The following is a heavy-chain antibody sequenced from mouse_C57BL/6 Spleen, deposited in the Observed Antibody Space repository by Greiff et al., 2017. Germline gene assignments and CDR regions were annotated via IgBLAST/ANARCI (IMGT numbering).Heavy chain of an antibody. CDR3: AREDGYSLFDY. Sequence: QVQLQQPGAELVKPGASVKLSCKASGYTFTGYWMHWVKQRPGQGLEWIGMIHPNSGSTNYNEKFKSKATLTVDKSSSTAYMQLSSLTSEDSAVYYCAREDGYSLFDYWGQGTTLTVSS. CDR1: GYTFTGYW. D-gene: IGHD2-3*01. V-gene: IGHV1-64*01. CDR2: IHPNSGST. J-gene: IGHJ2*01.